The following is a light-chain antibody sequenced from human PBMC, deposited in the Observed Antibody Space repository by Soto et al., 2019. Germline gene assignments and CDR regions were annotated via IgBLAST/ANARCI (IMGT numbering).Light chain of an antibody. Sequence: QPVLTQSPSASASLGASVKLTCTLSSGHSSYAIAWHQQQPEKGPRYLMKLNSDGSHSKGDGIPDRLSGSSSGAERYLTIPRLQSEGEADYYCQTLGPGILVFGGGTKLTVL. CDR2: LNSDGSH. CDR3: QTLGPGILV. J-gene: IGLJ2*01. V-gene: IGLV4-69*01. CDR1: SGHSSYA.